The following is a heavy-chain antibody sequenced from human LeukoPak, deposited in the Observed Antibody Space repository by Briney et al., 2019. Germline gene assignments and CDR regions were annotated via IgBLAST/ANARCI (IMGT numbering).Heavy chain of an antibody. CDR2: INWNGGST. V-gene: IGHV3-20*04. D-gene: IGHD3-22*01. CDR1: GFTFDDYG. CDR3: ARERTYYYDSIPDYFDY. Sequence: PGGSLRLSCAASGFTFDDYGMSWVRQAPGKGLEWVSGINWNGGSTGYADSVKGRFTISRDNAKNSLYLQMNSLRAGDTALYYCARERTYYYDSIPDYFDYWGQGTLVTVSS. J-gene: IGHJ4*02.